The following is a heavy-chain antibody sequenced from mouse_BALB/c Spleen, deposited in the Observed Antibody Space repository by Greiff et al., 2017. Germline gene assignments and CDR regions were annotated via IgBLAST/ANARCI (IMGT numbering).Heavy chain of an antibody. CDR2: IWRGGST. CDR1: GFTFSSFG. CDR3: AKRGNYDYFDY. Sequence: VKLEESGGGLVQPGGSRKLSCAASGFTFSSFGMHWVRQSPGKGLEWLGVIWRGGSTDYNAAFMSRLSITKDNSKSQVFCKMNSLQADDTAIYYCAKRGNYDYFDYWGQGTTLTVSS. J-gene: IGHJ2*01. D-gene: IGHD2-1*01. V-gene: IGHV2-5*01.